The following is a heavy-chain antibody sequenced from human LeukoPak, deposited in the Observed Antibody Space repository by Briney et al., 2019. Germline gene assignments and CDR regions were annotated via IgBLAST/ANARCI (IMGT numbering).Heavy chain of an antibody. CDR3: ARDPPARYSSGWYSY. V-gene: IGHV3-53*01. Sequence: GGSLRLSCAASGFTVSSNYMSWVRQAPGKGLEWVSVIYSGGSTYYADSVKGRFTISRDNSKNTLYLQMNSLRAEDTAVYYCARDPPARYSSGWYSYWGQGTLATVSS. CDR1: GFTVSSNY. J-gene: IGHJ4*02. CDR2: IYSGGST. D-gene: IGHD6-19*01.